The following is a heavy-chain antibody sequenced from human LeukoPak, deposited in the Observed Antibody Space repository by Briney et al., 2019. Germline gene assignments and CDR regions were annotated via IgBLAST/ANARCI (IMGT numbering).Heavy chain of an antibody. CDR3: ARRVATSTYLDY. J-gene: IGHJ4*02. Sequence: PGGSLRLSCAASGFTLSSYAMSWVRQAPGKGLEWISVISASGTTYYLDSVKGRFTISRDSSRNTLNLEMNSLRAEDTAVYYCARRVATSTYLDYWGQGTLVTVSS. CDR2: ISASGTT. D-gene: IGHD5-12*01. CDR1: GFTLSSYA. V-gene: IGHV3-23*01.